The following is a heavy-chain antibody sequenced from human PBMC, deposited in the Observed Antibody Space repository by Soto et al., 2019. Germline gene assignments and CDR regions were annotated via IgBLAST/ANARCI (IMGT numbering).Heavy chain of an antibody. CDR1: GGSFSGYY. Sequence: SETLSLTCAVYGGSFSGYYWSWIRQPPGKGLEWIGEINHSGSTNYNPSLKSRVTISVDTSKNQFSLKLSSVTAADTAVYYCARGPWTPGIAAAGTYYYYYMDVWGKGTTVTVSS. V-gene: IGHV4-34*01. D-gene: IGHD6-13*01. CDR3: ARGPWTPGIAAAGTYYYYYMDV. J-gene: IGHJ6*03. CDR2: INHSGST.